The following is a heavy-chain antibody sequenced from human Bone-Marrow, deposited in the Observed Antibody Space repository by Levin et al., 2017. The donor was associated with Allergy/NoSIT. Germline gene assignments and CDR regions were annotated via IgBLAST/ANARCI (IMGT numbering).Heavy chain of an antibody. Sequence: SETLSLTCAVYGGSSSGSYWNWIRQTPGKGLEWIGEINHSGSTNYNPSLKTRVTISVDTSENQFSLKLTSVTAADTAVYFCAGGSGALVDWGQGALVTVSS. J-gene: IGHJ4*02. V-gene: IGHV4-34*01. CDR1: GGSSSGSY. D-gene: IGHD4-17*01. CDR3: AGGSGALVD. CDR2: INHSGST.